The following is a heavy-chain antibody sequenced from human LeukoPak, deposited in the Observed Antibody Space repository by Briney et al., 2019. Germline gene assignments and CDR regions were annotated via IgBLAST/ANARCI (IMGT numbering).Heavy chain of an antibody. CDR2: ISWNSGSI. D-gene: IGHD2-2*01. Sequence: GRSLRLSCAASGFTFDDYAMHWVRQAPGKGLEWVSGISWNSGSIGYADSVKGRFTISRDNAKNSLYLQMNSLRAEDTALYYCAKGQDIVVVPAAPALKGAFDIWGQGTMVTVSS. J-gene: IGHJ3*02. V-gene: IGHV3-9*01. CDR3: AKGQDIVVVPAAPALKGAFDI. CDR1: GFTFDDYA.